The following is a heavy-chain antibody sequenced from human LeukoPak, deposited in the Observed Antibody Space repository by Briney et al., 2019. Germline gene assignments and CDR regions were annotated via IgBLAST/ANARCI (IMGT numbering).Heavy chain of an antibody. D-gene: IGHD3-3*01. CDR2: INHSGST. Sequence: SETLSLTCTVSGGSISSGSYYWSWIRQPPGKGLEWIGEINHSGSTNYNPSLKSRVTISVDTSKNQFSLKLSSVTAADTAVYCCARGLTFWDFGVVISGYYFDYWGQGTLVTVSS. CDR3: ARGLTFWDFGVVISGYYFDY. V-gene: IGHV4-39*07. CDR1: GGSISSGSYY. J-gene: IGHJ4*02.